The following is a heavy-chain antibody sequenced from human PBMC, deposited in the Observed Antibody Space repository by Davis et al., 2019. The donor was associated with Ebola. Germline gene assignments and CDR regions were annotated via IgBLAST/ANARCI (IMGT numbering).Heavy chain of an antibody. D-gene: IGHD1-26*01. CDR3: TRGGALDP. Sequence: AASVKVSCKASGYSFKNYAISWVRQAPGQGLEWMGWINTNTGNPTYAQGFTGRFVFSLDTSVSTAYLQISSLKAEDTAVYYCTRGGALDPWGQGTLVTVSS. CDR2: INTNTGNP. V-gene: IGHV7-4-1*02. J-gene: IGHJ5*02. CDR1: GYSFKNYA.